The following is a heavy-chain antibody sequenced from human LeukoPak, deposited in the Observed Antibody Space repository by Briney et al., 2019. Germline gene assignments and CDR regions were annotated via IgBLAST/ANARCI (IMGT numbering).Heavy chain of an antibody. CDR3: AKESGDEDYFDY. J-gene: IGHJ4*02. D-gene: IGHD3-10*01. V-gene: IGHV3-23*01. Sequence: PGGSLRLSCAASGFAFSTYAMSWVRQAPGKGLEWVSSISGSGSNTYYADSVKGQFTISRDSSKSTLYLQMNSLRAEDTAVYYCAKESGDEDYFDYWGQGTLVTVSS. CDR2: ISGSGSNT. CDR1: GFAFSTYA.